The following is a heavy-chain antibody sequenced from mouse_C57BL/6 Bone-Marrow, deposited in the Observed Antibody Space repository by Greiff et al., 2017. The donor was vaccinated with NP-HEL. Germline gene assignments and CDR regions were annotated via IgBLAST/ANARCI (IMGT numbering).Heavy chain of an antibody. CDR3: ARDDYPFAY. D-gene: IGHD2-4*01. V-gene: IGHV1-19*01. J-gene: IGHJ3*01. Sequence: VQLKESGPVLVKPGASVKMSCKASGYTFTDYYMNWVKQSHGKSLEWIGVINPYNGGTSYNQKFKGKATLTVDKSSSTAYMELNSLTSEDSAVYYCARDDYPFAYWGQGTLVTVSA. CDR2: INPYNGGT. CDR1: GYTFTDYY.